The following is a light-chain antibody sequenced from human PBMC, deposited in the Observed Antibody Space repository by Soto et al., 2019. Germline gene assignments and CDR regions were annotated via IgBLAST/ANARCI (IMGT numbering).Light chain of an antibody. Sequence: QAVVTQPPSVSGAPGQRVTISCTWSSSNIGAGYDVHWYQQLPGTAPKLLIYGNSNRPSGVPDRFSGSKSGTSASLSITGLQAEDEADYYCQSYDSSGVFGGGTKVNVL. CDR3: QSYDSSGV. J-gene: IGLJ3*02. CDR2: GNS. CDR1: SSNIGAGYD. V-gene: IGLV1-40*01.